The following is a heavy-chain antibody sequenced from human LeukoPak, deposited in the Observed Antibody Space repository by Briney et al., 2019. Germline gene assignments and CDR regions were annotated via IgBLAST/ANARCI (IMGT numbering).Heavy chain of an antibody. J-gene: IGHJ5*02. CDR1: GFTISSYD. V-gene: IGHV3-23*01. CDR3: AKSGGGDCTGDYCINWFDP. D-gene: IGHD2-8*02. CDR2: INGGGGLT. Sequence: PGGSLRLSCEGSGFTISSYDMSWVRQAPGKGLEWVSAINGGGGLTYYADSVKGRFTISRDNSKNTLYLQMNSLRAEDTAVYYCAKSGGGDCTGDYCINWFDPWGQGTLVTVSS.